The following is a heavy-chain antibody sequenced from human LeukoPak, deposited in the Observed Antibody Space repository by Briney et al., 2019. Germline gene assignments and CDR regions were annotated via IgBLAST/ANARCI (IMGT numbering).Heavy chain of an antibody. CDR2: IYTSGST. V-gene: IGHV4-61*02. J-gene: IGHJ4*02. CDR3: ARGGCSGGSCYVDY. D-gene: IGHD2-15*01. CDR1: GGSISSGGYY. Sequence: PSETLSLTCTVSGGSISSGGYYWSWIRQPAGKGLEWIGRIYTSGSTNYNPSLKSRVTMSVDTSKNQFSLKLSSVTAADTAVYYCARGGCSGGSCYVDYWGQGTLVTVSS.